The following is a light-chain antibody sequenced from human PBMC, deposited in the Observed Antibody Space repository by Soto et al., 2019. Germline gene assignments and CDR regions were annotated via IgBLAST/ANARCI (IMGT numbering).Light chain of an antibody. CDR2: EVS. V-gene: IGLV2-14*02. CDR3: SSYTSSSTRV. J-gene: IGLJ1*01. CDR1: SSDVGSYNL. Sequence: QSALTQPAYVSGSPGQSITISCTGTSSDVGSYNLVSWYQQHPGKAPKLMIYEVSNRPSGVSNRFSGSKSGNTASLTISGLQAEDEADYYCSSYTSSSTRVFGTGTKVTVL.